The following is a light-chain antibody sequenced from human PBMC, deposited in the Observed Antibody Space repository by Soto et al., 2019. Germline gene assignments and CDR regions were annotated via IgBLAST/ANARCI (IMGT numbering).Light chain of an antibody. Sequence: QTVVTQEPSFSVSPGGTVTLTCGLNSGSVSANNYPSWYQQTPGQAPRTLIYSTNTRSSGAPDRFSGSILGNKAALTITGAQADDESDYYCVLYMGSGIWVFGGGTQLTVL. J-gene: IGLJ3*02. CDR3: VLYMGSGIWV. CDR2: STN. V-gene: IGLV8-61*01. CDR1: SGSVSANNY.